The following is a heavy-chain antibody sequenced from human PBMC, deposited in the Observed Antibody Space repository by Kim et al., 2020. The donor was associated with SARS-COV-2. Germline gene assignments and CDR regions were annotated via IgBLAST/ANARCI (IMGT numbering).Heavy chain of an antibody. CDR2: VHQSGST. CDR1: GVSISTTDYY. Sequence: SETLSLTCIVSGVSISTTDYYWGWVRQPPGKGLEWIGTVHQSGSTFYDPSLKSRVTRSLDSSHNHFSLKLSSVTAADTAVYFFASLTTYGAWFNPWGQGTLVTVSS. D-gene: IGHD3-10*01. J-gene: IGHJ5*02. CDR3: ASLTTYGAWFNP. V-gene: IGHV4-39*02.